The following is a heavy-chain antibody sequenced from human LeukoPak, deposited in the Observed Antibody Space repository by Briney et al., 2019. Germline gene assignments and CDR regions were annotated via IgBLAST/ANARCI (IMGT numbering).Heavy chain of an antibody. CDR1: GYTFTSYY. Sequence: ASVKVSCKASGYTFTSYYMHWVRQAPGQGLEWMGIINPSGGSTSYAQKFQGRVTMTRDMSTSTVYMELSSLRSEDTAVYYCAREGPMFDSGSYSKSLGYWGQGFLVTVSS. J-gene: IGHJ4*02. CDR2: INPSGGST. V-gene: IGHV1-46*01. D-gene: IGHD3-10*01. CDR3: AREGPMFDSGSYSKSLGY.